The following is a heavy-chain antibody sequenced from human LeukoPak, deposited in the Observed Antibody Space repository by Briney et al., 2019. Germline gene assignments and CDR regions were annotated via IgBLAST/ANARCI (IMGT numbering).Heavy chain of an antibody. V-gene: IGHV3-30*18. CDR3: AKSGVVGATFEYFQH. CDR1: GFTFSSYG. J-gene: IGHJ1*01. Sequence: GGSLRLSCAASGFTFSSYGMHWVRQAPGKGLEWVAVISYDGSNKYYADSVKGRFTISRDNSKNTLYLQMNSLRAEDTAVYYCAKSGVVGATFEYFQHWGQGTLVTVSS. D-gene: IGHD1-26*01. CDR2: ISYDGSNK.